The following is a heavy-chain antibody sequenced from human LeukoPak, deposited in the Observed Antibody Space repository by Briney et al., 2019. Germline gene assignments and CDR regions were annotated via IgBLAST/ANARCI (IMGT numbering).Heavy chain of an antibody. CDR3: AKTLLGIGGYYFDY. CDR2: ISGSGGST. D-gene: IGHD7-27*01. CDR1: GFTFSSYA. Sequence: GGSLRLSCAASGFTFSSYAMSWVRQAPGKGLGWVSAISGSGGSTYYADSVKGRFTISRDNSKNTLYLQMNSLRAEDTAVYYCAKTLLGIGGYYFDYWGQGTLVTVSS. J-gene: IGHJ4*02. V-gene: IGHV3-23*01.